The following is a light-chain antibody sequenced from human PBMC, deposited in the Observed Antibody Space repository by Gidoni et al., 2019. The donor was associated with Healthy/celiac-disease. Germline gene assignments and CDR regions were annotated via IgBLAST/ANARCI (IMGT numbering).Light chain of an antibody. CDR3: QQQLT. V-gene: IGKV3-11*01. CDR2: DAS. Sequence: EIVLTQSPATLSLSPGERATLSCSASQSVSSYLAWYQQKPGQAPRLLIYDASNRATGIPARFSGSGSGTDFTLTISSLEPEDFAVYYCQQQLTFGGGTKVEIK. CDR1: QSVSSY. J-gene: IGKJ4*01.